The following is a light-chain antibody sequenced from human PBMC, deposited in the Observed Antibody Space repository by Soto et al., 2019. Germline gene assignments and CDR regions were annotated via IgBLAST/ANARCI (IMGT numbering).Light chain of an antibody. V-gene: IGLV2-14*01. CDR2: DVS. J-gene: IGLJ1*01. CDR3: SSYTSSSTLDV. Sequence: QSALTPPPSVSGYPGQSITISCTGTSSDVGGYNYVSWYQQHTGKAPKLMIYDVSNRPSGVSNRFSGSKSGNTTSLTISGLQAEDEADYYCSSYTSSSTLDVFGTGTKLTVL. CDR1: SSDVGGYNY.